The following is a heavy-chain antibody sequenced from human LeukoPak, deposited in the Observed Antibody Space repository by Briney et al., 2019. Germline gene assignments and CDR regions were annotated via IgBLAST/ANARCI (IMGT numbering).Heavy chain of an antibody. CDR1: GYTFTDYY. D-gene: IGHD1-1*01. Sequence: ASVKVSCKASGYTFTDYYIHWVRQAPGQGLEWMGWINPNSGGTNYAQKFQGRVTMTRDTSISTAYMELSSLGSDDTAIYYCARPPHSSNNSIVWGQGTLVTVSS. CDR3: ARPPHSSNNSIV. V-gene: IGHV1-2*02. J-gene: IGHJ4*02. CDR2: INPNSGGT.